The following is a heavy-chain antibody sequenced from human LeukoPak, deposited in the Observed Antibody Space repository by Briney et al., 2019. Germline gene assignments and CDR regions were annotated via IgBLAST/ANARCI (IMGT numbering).Heavy chain of an antibody. D-gene: IGHD1-26*01. CDR3: VRDWDHFDFDS. Sequence: GGSLRLSCAASGFTFRDYWMHWIRQAPGKGLVWASRIKGDGSHTIYADSVKGRFTISRDNAKNTLYLQMKSLRVEDTALYYCVRDWDHFDFDSWGQGTLVTVSS. V-gene: IGHV3-74*01. CDR2: IKGDGSHT. CDR1: GFTFRDYW. J-gene: IGHJ5*01.